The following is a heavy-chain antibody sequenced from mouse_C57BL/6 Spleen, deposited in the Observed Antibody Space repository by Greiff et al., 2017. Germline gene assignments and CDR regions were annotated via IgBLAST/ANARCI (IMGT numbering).Heavy chain of an antibody. V-gene: IGHV1-55*01. D-gene: IGHD1-1*01. CDR1: GYTFTSYW. CDR2: IYPGSGST. J-gene: IGHJ4*01. Sequence: QVQLQQPGAELVKPGASVKMSCKASGYTFTSYWITWVKQRPGQGLEWIGDIYPGSGSTNYNEKFKSKATLTVDTSSSTAYMQLSSLTSEDSAVYYCARTTTVVAMAMDYWGQGTSVTVSS. CDR3: ARTTTVVAMAMDY.